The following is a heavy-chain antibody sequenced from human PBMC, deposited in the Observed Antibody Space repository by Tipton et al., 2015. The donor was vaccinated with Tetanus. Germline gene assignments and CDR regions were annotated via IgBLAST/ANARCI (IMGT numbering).Heavy chain of an antibody. CDR3: ARALRVYSGSGSTGLGDS. Sequence: TLSLTCTVSGGSVRSGDYSWNWIRQPPGKGLEWLAYVSYSGRTNSNYSLKSRITISQDTSKNQFSLRLTSVTAADTAVYYCARALRVYSGSGSTGLGDSWGQGTLVTASS. CDR2: VSYSGRT. J-gene: IGHJ4*02. D-gene: IGHD3-10*01. CDR1: GGSVRSGDYS. V-gene: IGHV4-61*08.